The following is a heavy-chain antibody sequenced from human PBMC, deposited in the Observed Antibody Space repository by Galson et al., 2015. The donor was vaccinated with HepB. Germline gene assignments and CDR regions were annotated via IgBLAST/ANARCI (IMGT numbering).Heavy chain of an antibody. V-gene: IGHV4-34*01. J-gene: IGHJ5*02. Sequence: ETLSLTCAVYGGSFSGYYWSWIRQPPGKGLEWIGEINHSGSTNYNPSLKSRVTISVDTSKNQFSLKLSSVTAADTAVYYCARIITMVRGVTPNWFDPWGQGTLVTVSS. CDR2: INHSGST. D-gene: IGHD3-10*01. CDR3: ARIITMVRGVTPNWFDP. CDR1: GGSFSGYY.